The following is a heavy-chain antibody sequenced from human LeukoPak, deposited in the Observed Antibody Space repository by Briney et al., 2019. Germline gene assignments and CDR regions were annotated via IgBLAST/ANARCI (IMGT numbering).Heavy chain of an antibody. CDR2: ISGSSSYI. CDR1: GFTFSSYS. V-gene: IGHV3-21*04. CDR3: AKGLWLVLYFDY. J-gene: IGHJ4*02. D-gene: IGHD6-19*01. Sequence: GGSLRLSCAASGFTFSSYSMNWVRQAPGKGLEWVSSISGSSSYIYYADSVKGRFTISRDNAKNSLYLQMNSLRAEDTAVYYCAKGLWLVLYFDYWGQGTLVTVSS.